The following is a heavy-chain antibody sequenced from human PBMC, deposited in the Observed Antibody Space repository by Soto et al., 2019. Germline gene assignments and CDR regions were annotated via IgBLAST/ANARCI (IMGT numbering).Heavy chain of an antibody. CDR2: IIPILGIA. CDR1: GGTFSSYT. CDR3: ARTPRGILTGYQVARPGVSHYYYMDV. Sequence: ASVKVSCKASGGTFSSYTISWVRQAPGQGLEWMGRIIPILGIANYAQKFQGRVTITADKSTSTAYMELSSLRSEDTAVYYCARTPRGILTGYQVARPGVSHYYYMDVWGKGTTVTVSS. V-gene: IGHV1-69*02. D-gene: IGHD3-9*01. J-gene: IGHJ6*03.